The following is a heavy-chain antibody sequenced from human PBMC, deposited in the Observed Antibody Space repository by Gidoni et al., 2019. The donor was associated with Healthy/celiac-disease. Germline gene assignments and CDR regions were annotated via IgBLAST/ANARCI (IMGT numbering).Heavy chain of an antibody. J-gene: IGHJ2*01. CDR1: GGSISSYY. Sequence: QVQLQESGPGLVKPSETLSLPCTVSGGSISSYYWRWIRQPPGKGLEWIGYIYYSGSTNYNPSLKSRVTISVDTSKNQFSLKLSSVTAADTAVYYCARGLIVWRLQPNWYFDLWGRGTLVTVSS. CDR2: IYYSGST. V-gene: IGHV4-59*01. D-gene: IGHD4-4*01. CDR3: ARGLIVWRLQPNWYFDL.